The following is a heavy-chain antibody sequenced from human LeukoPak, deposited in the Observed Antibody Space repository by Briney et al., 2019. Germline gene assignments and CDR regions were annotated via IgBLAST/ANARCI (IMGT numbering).Heavy chain of an antibody. CDR1: GDSISSYF. D-gene: IGHD2-2*01. CDR2: IHYSGST. Sequence: SETLSLTCTVSGDSISSYFWSWIRQPPGKGLEWIGNIHYSGSTNYNPSLESRVTISIDASKNQFSLKLSSLTAADTAVYYCASLGGYCSTTSCYGWSFDYWGQGTLVTVSS. J-gene: IGHJ4*02. CDR3: ASLGGYCSTTSCYGWSFDY. V-gene: IGHV4-59*01.